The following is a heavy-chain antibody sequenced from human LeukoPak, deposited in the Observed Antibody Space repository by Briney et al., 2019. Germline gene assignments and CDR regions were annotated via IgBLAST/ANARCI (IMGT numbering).Heavy chain of an antibody. D-gene: IGHD3-10*01. V-gene: IGHV3-7*04. Sequence: GGSLRLSCEASGFTFSRYWMNWVRQAPGRGLEWVANIKEDGTEKDYVDSVKGRFTISRDNAKNSLYLQMNSLRAEDTAVYYCARVWFGEPYYFDYWGQGTLVTVSS. CDR2: IKEDGTEK. CDR1: GFTFSRYW. CDR3: ARVWFGEPYYFDY. J-gene: IGHJ4*02.